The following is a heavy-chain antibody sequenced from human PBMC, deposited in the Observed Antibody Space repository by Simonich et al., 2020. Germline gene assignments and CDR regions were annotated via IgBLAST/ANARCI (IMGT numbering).Heavy chain of an antibody. CDR3: ARGGLGHWYFDL. V-gene: IGHV1-2*02. Sequence: QVQLVQSGAEVTKPGASVKVSCKASGYTFTGYYMHWVRQAPGQGLEWMGWINPNSGDTNYAQKFQGRVTMTRDTSISTAYMELSRLRSDDTAVYYCARGGLGHWYFDLWGRGTLVTVSS. D-gene: IGHD6-25*01. CDR2: INPNSGDT. CDR1: GYTFTGYY. J-gene: IGHJ2*01.